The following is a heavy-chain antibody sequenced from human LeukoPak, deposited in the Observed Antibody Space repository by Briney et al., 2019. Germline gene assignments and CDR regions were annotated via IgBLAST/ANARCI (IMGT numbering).Heavy chain of an antibody. Sequence: SETLSLTCTVSDGSISSRSFYWGWIRQPPGQGLEWIGEINHSGSTNFNPSLKSRVTISLDTSKNQFSLKLSSVTAADTAVYYCARGLRWKYWYFDLWGRGTLVTVSS. CDR3: ARGLRWKYWYFDL. D-gene: IGHD4-23*01. CDR1: DGSISSRSFY. J-gene: IGHJ2*01. CDR2: INHSGST. V-gene: IGHV4-39*07.